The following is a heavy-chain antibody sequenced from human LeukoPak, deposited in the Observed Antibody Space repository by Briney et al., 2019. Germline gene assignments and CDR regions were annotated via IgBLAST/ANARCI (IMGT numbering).Heavy chain of an antibody. Sequence: GGSLRLSCAASGFTFSDYYMSWIRQAPGKGLEWVSYISSSGSTIYYADSVKGRFTISRDNAKNSLYLQMNSLRAEDTAVYYCARDIPRSSNWFDPWGQGTLVTVSS. CDR1: GFTFSDYY. D-gene: IGHD2-2*02. CDR2: ISSSGSTI. V-gene: IGHV3-11*01. J-gene: IGHJ5*02. CDR3: ARDIPRSSNWFDP.